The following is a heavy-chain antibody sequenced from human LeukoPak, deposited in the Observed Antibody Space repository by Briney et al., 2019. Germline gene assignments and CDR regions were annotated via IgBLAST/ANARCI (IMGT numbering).Heavy chain of an antibody. Sequence: GGSLRLSCAASGFTFDNYAIHWVRQAPGKGLEWVSLISGDGGSTYYADSMKGRFTISRDNSKNSLYLQMNSLRTEDTALYYCARDSQEFFQHWGQGTLVPSPQ. J-gene: IGHJ1*01. CDR3: ARDSQEFFQH. CDR1: GFTFDNYA. V-gene: IGHV3-43*02. CDR2: ISGDGGST.